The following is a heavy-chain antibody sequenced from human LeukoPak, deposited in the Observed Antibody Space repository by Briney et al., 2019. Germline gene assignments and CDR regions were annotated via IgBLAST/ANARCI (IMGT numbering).Heavy chain of an antibody. CDR2: LYNNGNT. V-gene: IGHV4-39*07. CDR3: ARLNRARGVVAATLSPEYFDY. J-gene: IGHJ4*02. Sequence: SETLSLTCTVSGGSISSNNYYWGWIRQPPGKGLEWIGNLYNNGNTHYNPSLKSRVTISVDTSKNQFSLKLSSVTAADTAVFYCARLNRARGVVAATLSPEYFDYWGQGTLVTVSS. CDR1: GGSISSNNYY. D-gene: IGHD2-15*01.